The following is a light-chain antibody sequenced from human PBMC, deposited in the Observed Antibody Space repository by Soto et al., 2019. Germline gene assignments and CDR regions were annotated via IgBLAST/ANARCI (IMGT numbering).Light chain of an antibody. J-gene: IGKJ1*01. V-gene: IGKV1-9*01. Sequence: DIQLTQSPSFLSASIGDRVTITCRASQGIRSYLAWYQQRPGKAPELLIYGASTLRPGGASRFSGSGSGTEFTLTISSLQPDDFATYYCQQYNSYPWTFGQGTKVDIK. CDR2: GAS. CDR1: QGIRSY. CDR3: QQYNSYPWT.